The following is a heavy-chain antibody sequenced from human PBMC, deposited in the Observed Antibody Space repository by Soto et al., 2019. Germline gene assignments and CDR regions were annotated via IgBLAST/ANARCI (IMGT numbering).Heavy chain of an antibody. CDR2: ISYDGSNK. D-gene: IGHD4-17*01. Sequence: QVQLVESGGGVVQPGRSLRLSCAASGFTFSSYGMHWVRQAPGKGLEWVAVISYDGSNKYYADSVKGRFTISRDNFKNTLYLQMNSLRAEDTAVYYCAKGDYGGNFLQGYYYGMDVWGQGTTVTVSS. J-gene: IGHJ6*02. V-gene: IGHV3-30*18. CDR1: GFTFSSYG. CDR3: AKGDYGGNFLQGYYYGMDV.